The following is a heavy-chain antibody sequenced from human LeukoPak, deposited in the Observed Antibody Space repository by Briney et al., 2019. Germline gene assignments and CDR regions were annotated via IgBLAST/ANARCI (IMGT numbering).Heavy chain of an antibody. CDR2: ISAYNGNT. V-gene: IGHV1-18*04. CDR3: ARDPLRSTWSTYNNAMDV. Sequence: ASVKVSYKASGHSFTSYAINWVRQAPGQGLEWVGWISAYNGNTDDAQKVQGRVTITTDASTSTAHMELVSLTSDDTAVYYCARDPLRSTWSTYNNAMDVWGQGTTVTVS. J-gene: IGHJ6*02. D-gene: IGHD6-13*01. CDR1: GHSFTSYA.